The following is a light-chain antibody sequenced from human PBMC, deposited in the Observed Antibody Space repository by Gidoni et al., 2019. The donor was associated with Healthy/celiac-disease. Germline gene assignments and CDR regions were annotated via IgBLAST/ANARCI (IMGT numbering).Light chain of an antibody. CDR2: GAS. CDR3: QQYGSSPPTLT. J-gene: IGKJ4*01. V-gene: IGKV3-20*01. CDR1: QSVSSSY. Sequence: EIVLPQSPRTLSLSPGERATLPCRASQSVSSSYLAWYQQKPGQAPRLLIYGASSRATGIPDRFSGSGSGTDFTLTISRLEPEDFAVYYCQQYGSSPPTLTFGGGTKVEIK.